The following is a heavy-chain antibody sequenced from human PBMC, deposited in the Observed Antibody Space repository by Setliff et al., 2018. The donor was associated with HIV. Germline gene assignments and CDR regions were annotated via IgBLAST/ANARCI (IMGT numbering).Heavy chain of an antibody. CDR2: MYISGNT. CDR3: ARAINKAFDI. CDR1: GGSISSYY. V-gene: IGHV4-4*08. Sequence: PSETLSLTCTVSGGSISSYYWSWIRQPPGKGLEWIGHMYISGNTTYNPSLKSRVTLSVDTSRNQFSLNLSSVTAADTAVYYCARAINKAFDIWGQGTMVTVSS. J-gene: IGHJ3*02.